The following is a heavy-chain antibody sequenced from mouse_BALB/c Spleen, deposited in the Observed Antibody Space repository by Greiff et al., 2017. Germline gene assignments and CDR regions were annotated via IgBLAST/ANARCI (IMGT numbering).Heavy chain of an antibody. J-gene: IGHJ4*01. CDR3: ARSRYYDYDGGTPYYAMDY. D-gene: IGHD2-4*01. V-gene: IGHV5-17*02. Sequence: EVKLVESGGGLVQPGGSRKLSCAASGFTFSSFGMHWVRQAQEKGLEWVAYISSGSSTIYYADTVKGRFTISRDNPKNTLFLQMTSLRSEDTAMYYCARSRYYDYDGGTPYYAMDYWGQGTSVTVSS. CDR1: GFTFSSFG. CDR2: ISSGSSTI.